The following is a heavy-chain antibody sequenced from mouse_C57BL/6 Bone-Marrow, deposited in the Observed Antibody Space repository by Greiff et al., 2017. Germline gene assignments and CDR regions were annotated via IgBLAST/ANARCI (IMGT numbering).Heavy chain of an antibody. CDR2: IHPSDSDT. CDR3: AIGFYYDYDLDY. J-gene: IGHJ4*01. V-gene: IGHV1-74*01. D-gene: IGHD2-4*01. Sequence: VKLQQPGAELVKPGASVKVSCTASGYTFTSYWMHWVKQRPGQGLEWIGRIHPSDSDTNYNQKFKGKATLTVDKSSSTAFMQLSSLTSEDSAVYYCAIGFYYDYDLDYWGQGTSVTVSS. CDR1: GYTFTSYW.